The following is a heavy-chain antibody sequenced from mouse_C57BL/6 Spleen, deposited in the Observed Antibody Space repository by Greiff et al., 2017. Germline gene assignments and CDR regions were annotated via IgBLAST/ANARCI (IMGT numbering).Heavy chain of an antibody. CDR2: IYPGSGNT. CDR3: ARPDYPHWYFDV. J-gene: IGHJ1*03. D-gene: IGHD2-4*01. V-gene: IGHV1-76*01. CDR1: GYTFTDYY. Sequence: QVQLQQSGAELVRPGASVKLSCKASGYTFTDYYINWVKQRPGQGLEWIARIYPGSGNTYYNEKFKGKATLTAEKSSSTAYMQLSSLTSEDSAVYFCARPDYPHWYFDVWGTGTTVTVSS.